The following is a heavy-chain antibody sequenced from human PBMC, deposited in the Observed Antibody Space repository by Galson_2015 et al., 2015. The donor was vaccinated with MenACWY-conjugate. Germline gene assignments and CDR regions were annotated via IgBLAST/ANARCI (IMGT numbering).Heavy chain of an antibody. CDR3: ARTGENPPRGFDS. D-gene: IGHD3-16*01. CDR1: GFTFSSYW. CDR2: INSDGSST. Sequence: SLRLSCAASGFTFSSYWMHWVHQAPGKGLVWVSRINSDGSSTSYADSVKGRFTISRDNAKNTLYLQMNSLRAEDTAVYYCARTGENPPRGFDSWGQATLLTVSS. V-gene: IGHV3-74*01. J-gene: IGHJ4*02.